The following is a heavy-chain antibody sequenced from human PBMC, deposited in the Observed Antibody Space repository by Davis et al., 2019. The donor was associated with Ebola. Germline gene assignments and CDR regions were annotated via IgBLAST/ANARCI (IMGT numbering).Heavy chain of an antibody. CDR2: IYSSANT. V-gene: IGHV4-39*01. D-gene: IGHD2-2*02. Sequence: PSETLSLTCTVSGDSVSSSSCYWAWIRQSPGKGLEWIGSIYSSANTYYNPSLKSRLTISADTAKNQFSLKLTSVTAGDTAVYYCARPQGCSSTSCYTFDAFDIWGQGTRVTVSS. CDR3: ARPQGCSSTSCYTFDAFDI. J-gene: IGHJ3*02. CDR1: GDSVSSSSCY.